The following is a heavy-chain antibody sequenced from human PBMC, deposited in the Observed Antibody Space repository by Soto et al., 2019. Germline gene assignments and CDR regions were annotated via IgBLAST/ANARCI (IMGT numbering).Heavy chain of an antibody. CDR3: TRDEREHCRSITCPHLDF. D-gene: IGHD2-2*01. CDR1: GYTFSAHG. V-gene: IGHV1-18*01. CDR2: ISGYNGNT. J-gene: IGHJ4*02. Sequence: QVQLVQSGSEVKKPGASVKVSCNTSGYTFSAHGISWVRQAPGQGLEWIGWISGYNGNTNNAQKFQGRITITADASASTANMELRSLTSDDTAVYYCTRDEREHCRSITCPHLDFWGQGTLVTVSS.